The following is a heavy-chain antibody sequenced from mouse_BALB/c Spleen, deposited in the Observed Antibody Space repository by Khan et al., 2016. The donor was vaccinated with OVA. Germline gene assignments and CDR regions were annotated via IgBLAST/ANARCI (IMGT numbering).Heavy chain of an antibody. Sequence: QMQLEESGAELVRPGASVKLSCKTSGYTFTSYWIHWVKQRSGQGLEWIARIYTGTDNTYYNQKLKDKASLTADKSSSTAYLQLSSLKSEDSAVYFCAGEQAFYYFDYWGQGTTVTVSS. D-gene: IGHD3-2*02. CDR1: GYTFTSYW. CDR3: AGEQAFYYFDY. V-gene: IGHV1-76*01. CDR2: IYTGTDNT. J-gene: IGHJ2*01.